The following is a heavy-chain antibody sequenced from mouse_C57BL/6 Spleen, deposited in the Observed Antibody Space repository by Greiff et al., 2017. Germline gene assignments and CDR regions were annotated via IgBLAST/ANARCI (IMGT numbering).Heavy chain of an antibody. D-gene: IGHD2-5*01. J-gene: IGHJ4*01. CDR3: ARWGYSNYFYAMDY. CDR2: IYPSDSET. Sequence: QVQLQQPGAELVRPGSSVKLSCKASGYTFTSYWMDWVKQRPGQGLEWIGNIYPSDSETHYNQKFKDKATLTVDKSSSTAYMQLSSLTSEDSAVYYCARWGYSNYFYAMDYWGQGTSVTVSS. CDR1: GYTFTSYW. V-gene: IGHV1-61*01.